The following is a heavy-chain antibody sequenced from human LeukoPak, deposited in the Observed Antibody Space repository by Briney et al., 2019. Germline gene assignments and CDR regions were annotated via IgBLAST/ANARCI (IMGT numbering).Heavy chain of an antibody. J-gene: IGHJ4*02. CDR1: GFTFSSYS. CDR2: ISSSSSYI. D-gene: IGHD2-8*01. Sequence: GGSLRLSCAASGFTFSSYSMNWVRQAPGKGLEWVSSISSSSSYIYYADSVKGRFTISRDNAKNSLYLQMNSLRAEDTAVYYCARAYGTNGYFQLPIDYWGQGALVTVSS. CDR3: ARAYGTNGYFQLPIDY. V-gene: IGHV3-21*01.